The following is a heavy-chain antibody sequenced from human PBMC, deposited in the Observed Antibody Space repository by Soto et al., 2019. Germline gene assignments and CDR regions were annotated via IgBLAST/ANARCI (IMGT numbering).Heavy chain of an antibody. V-gene: IGHV4-59*01. CDR3: ARDKVDIGVSGTHYYYGMDV. D-gene: IGHD6-19*01. CDR1: GGSISNYY. CDR2: IYYSGST. J-gene: IGHJ6*02. Sequence: QVQLQESGPGLVKPSETLSLTCTVSGGSISNYYWSWIRQPPGKGLAWIGYIYYSGSTNYNPSLTSRVTISVDTSKNQFSLKLSSVTVADTAVYYCARDKVDIGVSGTHYYYGMDVWGQGTTVTVSS.